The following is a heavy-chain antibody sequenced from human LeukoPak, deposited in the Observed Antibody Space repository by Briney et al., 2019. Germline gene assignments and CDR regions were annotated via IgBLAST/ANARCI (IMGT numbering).Heavy chain of an antibody. J-gene: IGHJ5*02. CDR2: IIPIFGTA. V-gene: IGHV1-69*13. CDR1: GGTFSSYA. Sequence: ASVKVSCKASGGTFSSYAISWVRQAPGQGLEWMGGIIPIFGTANYAQKFQGRVTITADESTSTAYMELSSLRSEDTAVYYCARAVVVPAADFNWFDPWGQGTLVTVSS. D-gene: IGHD2-2*01. CDR3: ARAVVVPAADFNWFDP.